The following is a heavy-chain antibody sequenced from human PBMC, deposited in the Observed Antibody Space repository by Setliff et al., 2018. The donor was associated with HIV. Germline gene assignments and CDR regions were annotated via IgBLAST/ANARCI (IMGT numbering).Heavy chain of an antibody. V-gene: IGHV4-61*02. D-gene: IGHD3-3*01. J-gene: IGHJ4*02. CDR2: IYTSGST. CDR3: ARSIVPVASGYYYFEY. CDR1: GGSISSGNYN. Sequence: SETLSLTCTVSGGSISSGNYNWSWIRQPAGKGLEWIGRIYTSGSTKYTPSLKRRVTISVDTSKNQFSLKLNSVTAADTAVYYCARSIVPVASGYYYFEYWVQGTLVTVSS.